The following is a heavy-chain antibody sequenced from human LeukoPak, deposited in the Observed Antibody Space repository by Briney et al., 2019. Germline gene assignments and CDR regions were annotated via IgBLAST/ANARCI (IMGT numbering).Heavy chain of an antibody. CDR3: ARPPSYDFWSGYSDY. D-gene: IGHD3-3*01. V-gene: IGHV5-51*01. J-gene: IGHJ4*02. CDR1: GSRFTSYW. Sequence: GESLKISCKGSGSRFTSYWIGWGRQMPGKGLEGMGIIYPGDSDTRYSPSFQGQVTISADTSISTAYLQWSSLKASDTAMYYCARPPSYDFWSGYSDYWGQGTLVTVSS. CDR2: IYPGDSDT.